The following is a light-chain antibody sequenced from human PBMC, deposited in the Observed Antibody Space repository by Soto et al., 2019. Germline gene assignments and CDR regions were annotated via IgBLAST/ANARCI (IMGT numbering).Light chain of an antibody. CDR3: CSYGGSYTLL. Sequence: QSALTQPRSVSGSPGQSVTISCTGTSSDVGAYNYVSWYQHHPGKAPKLMIYDVTKRPSGVPDRFSGSKSGNTASLTISGLQADDEADYCCCSYGGSYTLLFGGGTKLTVL. J-gene: IGLJ2*01. V-gene: IGLV2-11*01. CDR1: SSDVGAYNY. CDR2: DVT.